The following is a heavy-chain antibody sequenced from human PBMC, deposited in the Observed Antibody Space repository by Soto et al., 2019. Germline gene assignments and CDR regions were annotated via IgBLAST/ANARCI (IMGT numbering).Heavy chain of an antibody. D-gene: IGHD3-9*01. J-gene: IGHJ4*02. Sequence: SETLSLTCAVYGGSFSGYYWTWIRQPPGTGLEWIGEIYHSGNHNYNPSLKSRVTISVDTSNNQFSLKLSSVTAADTAIYYCANVRYFDWAPRVDYWGQGTLVTVSS. CDR3: ANVRYFDWAPRVDY. V-gene: IGHV4-34*09. CDR2: IYHSGNH. CDR1: GGSFSGYY.